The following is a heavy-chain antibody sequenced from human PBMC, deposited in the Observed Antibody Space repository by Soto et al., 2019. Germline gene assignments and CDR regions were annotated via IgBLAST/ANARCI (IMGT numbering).Heavy chain of an antibody. D-gene: IGHD5-12*01. V-gene: IGHV1-69*12. CDR1: VCTFSSYA. Sequence: QVQLVQSGAEVNKPGSSVKVSCKASVCTFSSYAISWVRQAPGQGLEWMGGIIPIFGTANYAQKFQGRVTITADESTSTAYMELSSLRSEDTAVYYCARGEMATTDAFDYWGQGTMVTVSS. CDR3: ARGEMATTDAFDY. J-gene: IGHJ4*02. CDR2: IIPIFGTA.